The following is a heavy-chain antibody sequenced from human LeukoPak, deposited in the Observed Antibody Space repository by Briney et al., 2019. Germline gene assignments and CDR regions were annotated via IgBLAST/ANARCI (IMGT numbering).Heavy chain of an antibody. CDR1: GGSISSSSYY. V-gene: IGHV4-39*07. J-gene: IGHJ6*03. CDR2: IYYSGST. Sequence: SETLSLTCTVSGGSISSSSYYWGWIRQPPGKGLEWIGSIYYSGSTYYNPSLKSRVTISVDTSKNQFSLKLSSVTAADTAVYYCARDRYYDFWSGYFPAGGTNYYYYYMDVWGKGTTVTVSS. D-gene: IGHD3-3*01. CDR3: ARDRYYDFWSGYFPAGGTNYYYYYMDV.